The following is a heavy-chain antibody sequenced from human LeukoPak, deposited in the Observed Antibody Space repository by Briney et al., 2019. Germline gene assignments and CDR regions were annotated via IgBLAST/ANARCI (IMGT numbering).Heavy chain of an antibody. CDR2: IYYSGTT. CDR1: GGSISSGTYY. CDR3: ARDFSSSSTVYYYYMDV. Sequence: PSETLSLTCTVSGGSISSGTYYWGWVRQPPGKGLEWIGTIYYSGTTYYNPSLKSRVTISIDTSKNHFSLKLSSVTAADTAIYYCARDFSSSSTVYYYYMDVWGKGTTVTVSS. J-gene: IGHJ6*03. V-gene: IGHV4-39*07. D-gene: IGHD6-6*01.